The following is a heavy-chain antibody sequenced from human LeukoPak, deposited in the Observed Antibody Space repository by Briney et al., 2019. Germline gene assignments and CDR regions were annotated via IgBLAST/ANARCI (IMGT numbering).Heavy chain of an antibody. CDR2: ISAYSGNT. CDR1: GYTFTSYG. J-gene: IGHJ6*03. D-gene: IGHD2-15*01. Sequence: ASVKVSCKASGYTFTSYGISWVRQAPGQGLEWMGWISAYSGNTNYAQKLQGGVTMTTDTSTSTAYMELRSLRSDDTAVYYCARAYCSGGSCYPLYYYYMDVWGKGTTVTVSS. CDR3: ARAYCSGGSCYPLYYYYMDV. V-gene: IGHV1-18*01.